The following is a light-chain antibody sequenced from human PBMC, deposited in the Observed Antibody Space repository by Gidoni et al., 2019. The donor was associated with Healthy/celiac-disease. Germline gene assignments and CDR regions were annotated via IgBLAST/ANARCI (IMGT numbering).Light chain of an antibody. V-gene: IGKV3-20*01. J-gene: IGKJ1*01. CDR1: QCVSSSS. CDR2: GAS. CDR3: QQYGSSPRT. Sequence: EIVLTPSPGTLSLSPGERATLSCRASQCVSSSSLAWYQQKPGQAPRLLLYGASSRATGIPDRFSGSGSGTDFTLTISRLEPEDFAVYYCQQYGSSPRTFGQGTKVEIK.